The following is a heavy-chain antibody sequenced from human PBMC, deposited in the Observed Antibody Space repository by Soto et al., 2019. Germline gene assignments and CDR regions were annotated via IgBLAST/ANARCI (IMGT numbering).Heavy chain of an antibody. CDR1: GFTFSSYG. V-gene: IGHV3-30*18. Sequence: QVQLVESGGGVVQPGRSLRLSCAASGFTFSSYGMHWVRQAPGKGLEWVAVISYDGSNKYYADSVKGRFTISRDKSKNTLYLQMNSLRAEDTAVYYCAKAWYYYDSRLQHWGQGTLVTVSS. J-gene: IGHJ1*01. CDR3: AKAWYYYDSRLQH. CDR2: ISYDGSNK. D-gene: IGHD3-22*01.